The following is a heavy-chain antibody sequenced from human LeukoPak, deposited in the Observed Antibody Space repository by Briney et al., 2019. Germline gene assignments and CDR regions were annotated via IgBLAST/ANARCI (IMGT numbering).Heavy chain of an antibody. CDR2: IYTSGST. Sequence: SETLSLTCTVSGGSLSSGSYYWSWIRQPAGKGLEWIGRIYTSGSTNYNPSLNSRVTILVVTSKNHFSLKLSSVTAADTAVYYCASAYYDFWSGYYTDYWGQGTLVTVSS. J-gene: IGHJ4*02. CDR3: ASAYYDFWSGYYTDY. D-gene: IGHD3-3*01. V-gene: IGHV4-61*02. CDR1: GGSLSSGSYY.